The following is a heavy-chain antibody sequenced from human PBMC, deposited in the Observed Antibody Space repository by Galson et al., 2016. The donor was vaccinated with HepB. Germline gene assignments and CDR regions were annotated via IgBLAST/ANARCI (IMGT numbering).Heavy chain of an antibody. Sequence: SLRLSCAASGFTFITSVMSWVRQTPGKGLEWVSSFRGRANTQYADSVRSRFTASRDDSKGTLFLQMNSLTADDTAVYYCVKDRPYGTGWYGCSESWGQGTLVIVSS. CDR3: VKDRPYGTGWYGCSES. D-gene: IGHD6-13*01. V-gene: IGHV3-23*01. J-gene: IGHJ5*02. CDR2: FRGRANT. CDR1: GFTFITSV.